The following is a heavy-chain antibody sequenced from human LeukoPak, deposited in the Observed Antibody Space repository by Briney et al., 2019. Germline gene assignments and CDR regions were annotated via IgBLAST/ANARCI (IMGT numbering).Heavy chain of an antibody. D-gene: IGHD3-22*01. CDR3: ARAHYDSSGSDAFDI. V-gene: IGHV1-2*06. CDR2: INPNSGGT. J-gene: IGHJ3*02. Sequence: ASVKVSCKTSGYSFTGYYIHWVRQAPGQGLEWMGRINPNSGGTNYAQKFQGRVTMTRDTSISTAYMELSRLRSDDTAVYYCARAHYDSSGSDAFDIWGQGTMVTVSS. CDR1: GYSFTGYY.